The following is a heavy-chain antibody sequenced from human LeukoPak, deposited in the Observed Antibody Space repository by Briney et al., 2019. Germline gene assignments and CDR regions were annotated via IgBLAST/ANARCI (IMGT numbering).Heavy chain of an antibody. D-gene: IGHD4-11*01. CDR3: ARISPSGDYRSFDY. CDR1: GFTLSNSRMC. Sequence: SGPALVKPTQTLTLPCTFSGFTLSNSRMCVSWIRQPPGKALEWLARIDWDDDKYYSTSLKTRLTISKDTYKKQVVFTMHNMDPVDTATYYYARISPSGDYRSFDYWGQGTPVTVSA. V-gene: IGHV2-70*11. J-gene: IGHJ4*02. CDR2: IDWDDDK.